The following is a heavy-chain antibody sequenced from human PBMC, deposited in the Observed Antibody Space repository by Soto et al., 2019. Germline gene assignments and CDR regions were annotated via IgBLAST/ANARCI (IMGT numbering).Heavy chain of an antibody. D-gene: IGHD6-13*01. CDR2: IWYDGSIK. CDR1: GFTFSSYG. CDR3: AKDRIAIAE. Sequence: QVQLVESGGGVVQTGRSLRLSCAASGFTFSSYGMHWVRQAPGKGLEWVAVIWYDGSIKYYVDSVKGRFTISRDNSNNTLYLQMNSLRAEDTAVYYCAKDRIAIAEWGQGTLVTVSS. V-gene: IGHV3-33*06. J-gene: IGHJ4*02.